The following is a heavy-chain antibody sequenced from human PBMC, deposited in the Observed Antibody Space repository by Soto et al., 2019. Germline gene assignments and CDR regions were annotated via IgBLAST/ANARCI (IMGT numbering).Heavy chain of an antibody. CDR1: GFTFSSYG. CDR2: ISYDGSNK. CDR3: ASGAFDI. Sequence: QVQLVESGGGVVQPGRSLRLSCAASGFTFSSYGMHWVRQAPGKGLEWVAVISYDGSNKYYADSVKGRFTISRDNSKNTLYLQMNSLRAEDTAVYYCASGAFDIWGQGTMVTVSS. J-gene: IGHJ3*02. V-gene: IGHV3-30*03.